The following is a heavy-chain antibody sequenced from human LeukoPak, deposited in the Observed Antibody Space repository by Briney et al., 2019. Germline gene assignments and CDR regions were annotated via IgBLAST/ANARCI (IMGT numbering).Heavy chain of an antibody. CDR1: GFTFSDYY. CDR3: ARDLEDGYYFDY. Sequence: GGSLRLSCAASGFTFSDYYMSWLRQAPGKGLEWVSYISSSSSYTNYADSVKGRFTISRDNAKNSLYLQMNSLRAEDTAVYYCARDLEDGYYFDYWGQGTLVTVSS. D-gene: IGHD3-10*01. J-gene: IGHJ4*02. CDR2: ISSSSSYT. V-gene: IGHV3-11*05.